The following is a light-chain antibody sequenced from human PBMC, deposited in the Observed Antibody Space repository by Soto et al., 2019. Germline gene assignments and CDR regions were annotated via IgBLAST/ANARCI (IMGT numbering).Light chain of an antibody. CDR3: ASWDDSLRGYV. V-gene: IGLV1-47*01. CDR2: RSH. CDR1: SSNIGSNY. J-gene: IGLJ1*01. Sequence: QSVLTQPPSASGTPGQRVTISCSGSSSNIGSNYVSWFQHLPGTAPKVLIYRSHQRPSGVPDRFSGSKSGNSASLAISGLRSEDEADYYCASWDDSLRGYVFGTGTKLTVL.